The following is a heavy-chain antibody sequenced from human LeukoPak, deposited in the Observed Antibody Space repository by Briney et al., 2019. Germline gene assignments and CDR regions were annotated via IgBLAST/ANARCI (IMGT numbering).Heavy chain of an antibody. V-gene: IGHV3-21*01. D-gene: IGHD3-10*01. CDR2: ISSSSSYI. J-gene: IGHJ4*02. Sequence: GGSLRLSCAASGFTFSSYSMNWVRQAPGKGLEWVSSISSSSSYIYYADSVKGRFTISRDNAKNSLYLQMNSLRAEDTAVYYCARGSMVRGVIPHDYWGQGTLVTVSS. CDR3: ARGSMVRGVIPHDY. CDR1: GFTFSSYS.